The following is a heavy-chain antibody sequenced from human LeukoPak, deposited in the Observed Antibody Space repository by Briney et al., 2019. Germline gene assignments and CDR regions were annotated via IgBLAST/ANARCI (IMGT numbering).Heavy chain of an antibody. V-gene: IGHV3-23*01. CDR3: ARDPALDAFDI. Sequence: GGSLRLSCAASGFRFSRYSMSWVRQAPGKGLEWVSGISVSGHKTYHAGSVKGRFTISRDNSKNTLYLQMNSLRAEDTAVYYCARDPALDAFDIWGQGTMVTVSS. CDR2: ISVSGHKT. CDR1: GFRFSRYS. J-gene: IGHJ3*02. D-gene: IGHD2-15*01.